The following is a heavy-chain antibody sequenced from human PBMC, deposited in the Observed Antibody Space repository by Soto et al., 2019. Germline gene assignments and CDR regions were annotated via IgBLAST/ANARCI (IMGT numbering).Heavy chain of an antibody. CDR3: AKDGADCYDSSALPXGL. CDR1: GVSLSSYG. V-gene: IGHV3-23*01. Sequence: GGSLRLSSAASGVSLSSYGMSWVRQPPGKGLEWVSAISGSGGSTYYADSVKGRFTISRDNSKNTLYLQMNSLRAEDTAVYYCAKDGADCYDSSALPXGLWGQGT. D-gene: IGHD3-22*01. CDR2: ISGSGGST. J-gene: IGHJ4*02.